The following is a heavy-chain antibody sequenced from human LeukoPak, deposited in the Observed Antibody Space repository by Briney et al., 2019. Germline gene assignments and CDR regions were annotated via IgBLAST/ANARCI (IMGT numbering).Heavy chain of an antibody. D-gene: IGHD3-3*02. J-gene: IGHJ4*02. CDR3: ARFRTWGDKAFGY. V-gene: IGHV3-48*01. Sequence: PGGSLRLSCAASGFTFNAFGMNWVRQAPGKGLEWVSYIGTTSGAIYYADSVKGRFTISRDSAKNSLYLQVNSLRAEDTAVYYCARFRTWGDKAFGYWGQGTLVTVSS. CDR2: IGTTSGAI. CDR1: GFTFNAFG.